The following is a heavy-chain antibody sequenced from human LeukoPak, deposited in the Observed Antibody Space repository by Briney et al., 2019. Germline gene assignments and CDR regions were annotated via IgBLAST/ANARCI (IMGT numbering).Heavy chain of an antibody. CDR1: GLTFGNYA. Sequence: PGGSLRLPCVAPGLTFGNYAMTWVRQAPGKGLEWVSSIKGNGGSAVYTDSVKGRFTTSRDNSKNTLYLQMNSLRAEDTALYYCTKDPNGDYIGAFDPWGQGTLVTVSS. V-gene: IGHV3-23*01. J-gene: IGHJ5*02. D-gene: IGHD4-17*01. CDR2: IKGNGGSA. CDR3: TKDPNGDYIGAFDP.